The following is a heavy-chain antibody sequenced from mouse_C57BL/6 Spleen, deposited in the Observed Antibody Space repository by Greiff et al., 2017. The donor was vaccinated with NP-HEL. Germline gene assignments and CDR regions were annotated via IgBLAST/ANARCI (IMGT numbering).Heavy chain of an antibody. V-gene: IGHV1-52*01. CDR3: AKSYYYGSSPYWYCDV. J-gene: IGHJ1*03. D-gene: IGHD1-1*01. CDR2: IDPSDSET. Sequence: QVQLQQPGAELVRPGSSVKLSCKASGYTFTSYWMHWVKQRPIQGLEWIGNIDPSDSETHYNQKFKDKATLTVDKSSSTAYMQHSSLTSEDSAVYYCAKSYYYGSSPYWYCDVWGTGTTVTVSA. CDR1: GYTFTSYW.